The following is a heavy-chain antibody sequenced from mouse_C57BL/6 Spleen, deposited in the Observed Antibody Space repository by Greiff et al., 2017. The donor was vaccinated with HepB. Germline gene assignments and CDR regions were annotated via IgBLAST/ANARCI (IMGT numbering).Heavy chain of an antibody. CDR3: TRMATTVVADY. D-gene: IGHD1-1*01. CDR2: IDPETGGT. CDR1: GYTFTDYE. Sequence: QVQLQQSGAELVRPGASVTLSCKASGYTFTDYEMHWVKQTPVHGLEWIGAIDPETGGTAYNQKFKGKAILTADKSSSTAYMELRSLTSEDSAVYYCTRMATTVVADYWGQGTTLTVSS. J-gene: IGHJ2*01. V-gene: IGHV1-15*01.